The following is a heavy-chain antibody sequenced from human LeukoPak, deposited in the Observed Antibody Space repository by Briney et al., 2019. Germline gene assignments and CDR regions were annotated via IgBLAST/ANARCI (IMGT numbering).Heavy chain of an antibody. CDR1: GYSFSTNW. D-gene: IGHD3-22*01. CDR3: ARRGYYDSSGYYGHLYYFDY. CDR2: IYPGDSDT. J-gene: IGHJ4*02. Sequence: GESLQISCKGSGYSFSTNWIGWVRQMPGKGLEWMGIIYPGDSDTRYSPSFQGQVTISADKSISTAYLQWSSLKASDTAMYYCARRGYYDSSGYYGHLYYFDYWGQGTLVTVSS. V-gene: IGHV5-51*01.